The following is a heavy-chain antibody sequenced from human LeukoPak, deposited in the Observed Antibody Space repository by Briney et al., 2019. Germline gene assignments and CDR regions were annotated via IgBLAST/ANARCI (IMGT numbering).Heavy chain of an antibody. CDR3: ARDLLRLGELSY. J-gene: IGHJ4*02. CDR2: ISSSSSYI. V-gene: IGHV3-21*01. CDR1: GGSISSSS. D-gene: IGHD3-16*02. Sequence: PSETLSLTCTVSGGSISSSSYYWGWIRQPPGKGLEWVSSISSSSSYIYYSDSVKGRFTISGDNAKNSLYLQMNSLRAEDTAVYYCARDLLRLGELSYWGQGTLVTVSS.